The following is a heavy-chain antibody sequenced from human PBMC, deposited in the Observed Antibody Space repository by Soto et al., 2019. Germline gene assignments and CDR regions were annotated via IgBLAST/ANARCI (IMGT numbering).Heavy chain of an antibody. CDR2: ITTTSTTI. V-gene: IGHV3-48*01. J-gene: IGHJ2*01. CDR1: GFTFSTYN. CDR3: ARYYDSRGPDL. D-gene: IGHD3-22*01. Sequence: PGGSLRLSCAASGFTFSTYNMVWVRQAPGKGLEWLSYITTTSTTIYYADSVKGRFTISRDNAKNSLYLQMNSLRAEDTAVYYCARYYDSRGPDLWGRGTLVTVSS.